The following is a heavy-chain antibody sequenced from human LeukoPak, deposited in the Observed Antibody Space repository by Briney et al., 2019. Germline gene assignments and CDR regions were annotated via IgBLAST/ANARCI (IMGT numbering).Heavy chain of an antibody. V-gene: IGHV3-23*01. CDR1: GFTFTSFA. D-gene: IGHD6-13*01. Sequence: PGGSLRLSCAASGFTFTSFAMAWVRQAPGKGLDWVSGISGSGGSTHCADSVKGRFTISRDNSKNTLYLQMNSLRAEDTAVYFCARVSSSSWYEEIDYWGQGTLVTVSS. CDR2: ISGSGGST. J-gene: IGHJ4*02. CDR3: ARVSSSSWYEEIDY.